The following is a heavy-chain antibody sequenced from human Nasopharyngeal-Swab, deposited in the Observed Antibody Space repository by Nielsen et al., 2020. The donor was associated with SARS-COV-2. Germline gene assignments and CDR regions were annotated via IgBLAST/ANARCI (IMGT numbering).Heavy chain of an antibody. Sequence: LKISCAASGFTFSSYSMNWVRQAPGKGLEWVSSISSSSSYIYYADSVKGRFTISRDNAKNSLYLQVNSLRAEDTAVYFCARDLSWNFDYWGQGTLITVSS. V-gene: IGHV3-21*01. CDR1: GFTFSSYS. D-gene: IGHD6-13*01. CDR2: ISSSSSYI. CDR3: ARDLSWNFDY. J-gene: IGHJ4*02.